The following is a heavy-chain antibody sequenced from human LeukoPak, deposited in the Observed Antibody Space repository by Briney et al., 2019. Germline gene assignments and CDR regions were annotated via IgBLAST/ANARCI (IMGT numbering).Heavy chain of an antibody. CDR3: ARTYGSGSYSDY. J-gene: IGHJ4*02. Sequence: GASVKVSCKASGYTFTSYGISWVRQAPGQGLEWMGGIIPIFGTANYAQKFQGRVTITADESTSTAYMELSSLRSEDTAVYYCARTYGSGSYSDYWGQGTLVTVSS. CDR1: GYTFTSYG. CDR2: IIPIFGTA. V-gene: IGHV1-69*13. D-gene: IGHD3-10*01.